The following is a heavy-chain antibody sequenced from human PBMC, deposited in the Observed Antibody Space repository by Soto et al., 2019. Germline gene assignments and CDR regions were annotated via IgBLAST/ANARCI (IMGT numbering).Heavy chain of an antibody. V-gene: IGHV4-61*01. CDR1: GGSVSSGSYY. CDR3: ARGVRWLQLSWFDP. CDR2: IYYSGST. Sequence: SETLSLTCTVSGGSVSSGSYYWSWIRQPPGKGLEWIGYIYYSGSTNYNPSLKSRVTISVDTSKNQFSLKLSSVTAADTAVYYCARGVRWLQLSWFDPWGQGTLVTV. J-gene: IGHJ5*02. D-gene: IGHD5-12*01.